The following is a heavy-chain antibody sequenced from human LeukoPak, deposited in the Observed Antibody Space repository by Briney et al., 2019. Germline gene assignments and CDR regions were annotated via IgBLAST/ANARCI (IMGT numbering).Heavy chain of an antibody. V-gene: IGHV3-23*01. CDR2: ISGSGGGT. Sequence: GGSLRLSCAVSGITLSNYAMSWVRQAPGKGLEWVAGISGSGGGTHYADSVKGRFTISRDNPKNPLYLQMNNLRAGDTAVYFCAKRGVVIRVILVGFHKEAYYFDSWGQGALVTVSS. CDR1: GITLSNYA. D-gene: IGHD3-22*01. J-gene: IGHJ4*02. CDR3: AKRGVVIRVILVGFHKEAYYFDS.